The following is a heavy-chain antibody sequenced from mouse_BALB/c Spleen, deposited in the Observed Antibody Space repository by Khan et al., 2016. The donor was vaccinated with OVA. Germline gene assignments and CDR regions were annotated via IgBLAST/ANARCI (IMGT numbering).Heavy chain of an antibody. D-gene: IGHD6-1*01. CDR3: ARECDFLSY. J-gene: IGHJ3*01. CDR1: GYSFTLYY. Sequence: VQLQQSGPDLVKPGASVKISCKTSGYSFTLYYMTWVKQSPGKSLEWIGRVYPNTGGSYYNQEFKGKATLTVDKSSNTAYMELPSLTYEDSAVFYCARECDFLSYWGQGTLIAVSA. CDR2: VYPNTGGS. V-gene: IGHV1-34*01.